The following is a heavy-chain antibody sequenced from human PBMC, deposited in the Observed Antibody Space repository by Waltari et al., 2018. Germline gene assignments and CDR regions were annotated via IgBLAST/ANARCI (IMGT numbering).Heavy chain of an antibody. D-gene: IGHD4-17*01. CDR2: NSHSRST. CDR1: GESLSGSF. CDR3: ARGPMLDYGDNSGHYYYGLDV. Sequence: QVQLQQWGAGLLKPSETLSLTCAVYGESLSGSFRSSLRPPPGQGPGWGGGEGGGWVGENSHSRSTNFNPSLKNRVTISVDTSKRQFSLKLSSVTAADAAVYFCARGPMLDYGDNSGHYYYGLDVWGQGTTVIVSS. J-gene: IGHJ6*02. V-gene: IGHV4-34*01.